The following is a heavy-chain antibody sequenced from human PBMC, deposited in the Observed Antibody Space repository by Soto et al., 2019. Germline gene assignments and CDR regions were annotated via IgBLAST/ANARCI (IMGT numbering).Heavy chain of an antibody. CDR3: ACGYDYYYYMDV. Sequence: QVQLQESGPGLVKPSGTLSLTCAVSSGSFSSSKWWSWVRQPPGKGLEWVGEIYHSGSTHYNPSLKSRVTISVDKSKNQFSLKLSSVTAADTAVYYCACGYDYYYYMDVWGKGTTVTVSS. D-gene: IGHD5-12*01. J-gene: IGHJ6*03. CDR1: SGSFSSSKW. V-gene: IGHV4-4*02. CDR2: IYHSGST.